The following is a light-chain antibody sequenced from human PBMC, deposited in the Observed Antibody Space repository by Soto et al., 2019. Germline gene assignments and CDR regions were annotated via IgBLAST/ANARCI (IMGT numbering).Light chain of an antibody. J-gene: IGKJ1*01. V-gene: IGKV4-1*01. Sequence: DIVMTQSPDSLAVSLGERATINCKSSQSVLYSSNNKNYLAWYQQKPGQPPKLLIYWTSTRESGVPDRFSGSGSGTDFTLTISSLQAEDVAVYYCHQYYTTPWTFGQGTRVAIK. CDR1: QSVLYSSNNKNY. CDR2: WTS. CDR3: HQYYTTPWT.